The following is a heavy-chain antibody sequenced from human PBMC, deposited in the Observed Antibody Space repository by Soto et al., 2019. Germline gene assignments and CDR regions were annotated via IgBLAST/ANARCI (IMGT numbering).Heavy chain of an antibody. J-gene: IGHJ6*02. V-gene: IGHV3-30-3*01. CDR2: IPYDGGNR. Sequence: PGGSLRLSCAASGFSFGRYAMRWVRQAPGKGLEWVASIPYDGGNRKYADSVKGRFTISRDNAKDMLYLHMSSLGPDDTSVYYCAREYLDYGPDVWGQGTSVTVSS. CDR1: GFSFGRYA. CDR3: AREYLDYGPDV.